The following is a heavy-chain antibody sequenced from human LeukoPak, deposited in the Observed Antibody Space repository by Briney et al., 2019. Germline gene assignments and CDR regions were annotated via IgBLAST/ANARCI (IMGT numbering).Heavy chain of an antibody. CDR3: ARRGPYYFDF. Sequence: GGSLRLSCAGSGFIFSNYDMTWVRQAPGKGLEYVSGVSASGSITYYPDPVKGRFTISRDNSKGTVFLQVNSLRVEDTAVYYCARRGPYYFDFWGQGTLVTVSS. CDR2: VSASGSIT. J-gene: IGHJ4*02. V-gene: IGHV3-23*01. D-gene: IGHD3-16*01. CDR1: GFIFSNYD.